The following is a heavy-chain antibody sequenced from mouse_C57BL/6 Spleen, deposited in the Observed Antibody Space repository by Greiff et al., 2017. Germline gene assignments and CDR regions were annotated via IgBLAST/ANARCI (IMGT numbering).Heavy chain of an antibody. CDR3: ARGDYDGGGAY. CDR1: GYTFTSYW. Sequence: QVQLQQPGAELVKPGASVKLSCKASGYTFTSYWMHWVKQRPGQGLEWIGMIHPNSGNTYYNEKFKGKATLTVDKSSSTAYMQLSSLTSEDSAVYYCARGDYDGGGAYWGQGTMVTVSA. V-gene: IGHV1-64*01. CDR2: IHPNSGNT. J-gene: IGHJ3*01. D-gene: IGHD2-4*01.